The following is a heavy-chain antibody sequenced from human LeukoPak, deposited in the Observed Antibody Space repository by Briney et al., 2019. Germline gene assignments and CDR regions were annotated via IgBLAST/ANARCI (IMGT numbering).Heavy chain of an antibody. V-gene: IGHV3-48*02. CDR2: ISGSSVTI. CDR1: GFTFSGYS. CDR3: GRDYYGSIDY. D-gene: IGHD3-10*01. Sequence: PGGSLRLSCAASGFTFSGYSMNWVRQAPGKGLEWVSYISGSSVTIYYADSVKGRFTISRDNAKNSVYLQMNSLRDDDTAVYYCGRDYYGSIDYWGQGTLVTVSS. J-gene: IGHJ4*02.